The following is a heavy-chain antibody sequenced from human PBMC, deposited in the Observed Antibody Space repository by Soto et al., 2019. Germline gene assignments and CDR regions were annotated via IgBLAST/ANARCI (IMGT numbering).Heavy chain of an antibody. CDR1: EFTFSDYY. V-gene: IGHV3-11*01. CDR2: ISRSGSTL. Sequence: QVQLVESGGGLLKPGGSLRLSCAASEFTFSDYYMSWIRQAPGKGLEWVSYISRSGSTLYYAASVKGRFTISRDNAKNSRYLHKISLRAEDTAVDYWARVYGDYVEDYYDYMDFGGKGTTVTVSS. D-gene: IGHD4-17*01. CDR3: ARVYGDYVEDYYDYMDF. J-gene: IGHJ6*03.